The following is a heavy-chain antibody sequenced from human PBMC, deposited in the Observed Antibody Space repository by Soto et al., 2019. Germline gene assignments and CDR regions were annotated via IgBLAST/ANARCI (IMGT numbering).Heavy chain of an antibody. J-gene: IGHJ4*02. Sequence: GGSLRLSCAASAFKFSDYCMSWVRQAPGKGLEWVSYISGSGDVIYYADSVKGRFTISRDNDKKSVHLQMDTLRAEDTALYYCARAPDCGEGSCYRHFDLWGQGTRVTVPS. D-gene: IGHD2-15*01. CDR3: ARAPDCGEGSCYRHFDL. CDR1: AFKFSDYC. V-gene: IGHV3-11*01. CDR2: ISGSGDVI.